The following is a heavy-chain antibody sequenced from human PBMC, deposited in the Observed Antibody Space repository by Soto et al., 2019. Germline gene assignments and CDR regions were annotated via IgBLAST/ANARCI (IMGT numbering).Heavy chain of an antibody. CDR1: GYSCTGYY. V-gene: IGHV1-2*04. Sequence: ASVKVSCKASGYSCTGYYIHCVRQAPGQGLQWMGWIKPNSGGTNYAQKFQGWVTMTSDTRIGSAYRDLSGLSPDYTPAHSCARDRGYSYSSYYSCYGMDVWGQGTTVTV. D-gene: IGHD5-18*01. CDR2: IKPNSGGT. CDR3: ARDRGYSYSSYYSCYGMDV. J-gene: IGHJ6*02.